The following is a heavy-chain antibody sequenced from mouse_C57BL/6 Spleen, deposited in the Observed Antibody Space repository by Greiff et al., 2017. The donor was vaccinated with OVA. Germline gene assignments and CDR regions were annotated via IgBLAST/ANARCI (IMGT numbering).Heavy chain of an antibody. V-gene: IGHV1-69*01. Sequence: VQLQQPGAELVMPGASVKLSCKASGYTFTSYWMHWVKPRPGQGLEWIGEIDPSDSYTNYNQKFKGKSTLTVDKSSSTAYMQLSSLTSEDSAVDYCARRGSSYDWYFDVWGTGTTVTVSS. CDR3: ARRGSSYDWYFDV. D-gene: IGHD1-1*01. J-gene: IGHJ1*03. CDR2: IDPSDSYT. CDR1: GYTFTSYW.